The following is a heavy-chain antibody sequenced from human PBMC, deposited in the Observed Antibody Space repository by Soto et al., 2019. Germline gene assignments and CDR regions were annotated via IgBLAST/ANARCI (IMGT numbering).Heavy chain of an antibody. CDR2: IIPIFSTA. CDR3: ARDRPRENYGGNYYYEMDV. D-gene: IGHD4-17*01. Sequence: QVQLVQSGAEVKKPGSSVKVSCKASGGTFTTSAISWVRQAPGQGLEWMGGIIPIFSTADYAQKFQGRVTINADESTTTAYMELSSLRSEDTAVYYCARDRPRENYGGNYYYEMDVWGQGTTVTVSS. J-gene: IGHJ6*02. CDR1: GGTFTTSA. V-gene: IGHV1-69*12.